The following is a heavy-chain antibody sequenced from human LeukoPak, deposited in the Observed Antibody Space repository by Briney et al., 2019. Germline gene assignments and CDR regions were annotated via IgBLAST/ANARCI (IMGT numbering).Heavy chain of an antibody. V-gene: IGHV3-7*01. J-gene: IGHJ6*03. CDR1: GFTFSSYW. CDR2: IKKDGSEK. D-gene: IGHD6-19*01. CDR3: ARGRIAVAGPNYYYYYMDV. Sequence: GGSLRLSCAASGFTFSSYWMSWVRQAPGKGLEWVANIKKDGSEKYYVDSVKGRFTISRDNAKNSLYLQMNSLRAEDTAVYYCARGRIAVAGPNYYYYYMDVWGKGTTVTISS.